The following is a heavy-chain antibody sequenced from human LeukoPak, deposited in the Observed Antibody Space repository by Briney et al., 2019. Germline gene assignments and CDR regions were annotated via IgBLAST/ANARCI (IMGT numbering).Heavy chain of an antibody. CDR1: GVSISSYY. CDR2: IYFTGTT. Sequence: SETLSLTCTVSGVSISSYYWSWIRQSPGKGLEWIGYIYFTGTTNYNPSLKSRVTMSVDSSKNQFSLKLTSVTAADTAVYYCARETTLTGYSSGLGFNYWGQGTLVTVSS. D-gene: IGHD6-19*01. J-gene: IGHJ4*02. V-gene: IGHV4-59*01. CDR3: ARETTLTGYSSGLGFNY.